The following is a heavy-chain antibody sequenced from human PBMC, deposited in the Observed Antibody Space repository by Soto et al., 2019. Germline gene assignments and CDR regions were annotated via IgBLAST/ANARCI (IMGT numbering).Heavy chain of an antibody. D-gene: IGHD3-3*01. CDR2: IKQDGSEK. CDR1: GFTFSSYW. J-gene: IGHJ6*02. V-gene: IGHV3-7*05. Sequence: GGSLRLSCAASGFTFSSYWMSWVRQAPGKGLEWVANIKQDGSEKYYVDSVKGRFTISRDNAKNSLYLQMNSLRAEDTAVYYCARADYDFWSGYFQPQYYYYGMDVWGQGTTVTVSS. CDR3: ARADYDFWSGYFQPQYYYYGMDV.